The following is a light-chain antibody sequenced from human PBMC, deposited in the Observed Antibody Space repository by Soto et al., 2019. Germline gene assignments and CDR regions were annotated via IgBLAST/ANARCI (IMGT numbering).Light chain of an antibody. Sequence: DIVLTQSPDILSLSPGERATLSCRASQNVRTFLAWYQQKPGQAPRLLISDASYRATGIPPRFSGSVSGTDFPLTICRLEPEDFAVYHCLQRSNWPLPFGGGTKVEI. CDR3: LQRSNWPLP. V-gene: IGKV3-11*01. CDR2: DAS. CDR1: QNVRTF. J-gene: IGKJ4*01.